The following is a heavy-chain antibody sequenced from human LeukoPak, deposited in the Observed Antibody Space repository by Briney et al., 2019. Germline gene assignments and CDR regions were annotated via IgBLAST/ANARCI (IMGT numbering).Heavy chain of an antibody. Sequence: GGSLRLSCAASGFPFSSYSMNWVRQAPGKGLEWVSSISSSSTYIYYADSVKGRFTISRDNANNSLYLQMNSLRVEDTAVYYCARMRYSGYGGSFDIWGQGTMVTVSS. CDR2: ISSSSTYI. V-gene: IGHV3-21*01. CDR1: GFPFSSYS. CDR3: ARMRYSGYGGSFDI. J-gene: IGHJ3*02. D-gene: IGHD5-12*01.